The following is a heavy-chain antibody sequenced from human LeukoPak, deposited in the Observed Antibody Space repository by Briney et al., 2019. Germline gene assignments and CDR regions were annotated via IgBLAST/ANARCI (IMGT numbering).Heavy chain of an antibody. CDR2: FDPEDGET. Sequence: ASVKVSCKVSGYTLTELSMHWVRQAPGKGLEWMGGFDPEDGETIYAQKFQGRVTITRNTSISTAYMELSSLRSEDTAVYYCARVGRVVPAATSIDYWGQGTLVTVSS. CDR3: ARVGRVVPAATSIDY. V-gene: IGHV1-24*01. CDR1: GYTLTELS. D-gene: IGHD2-2*01. J-gene: IGHJ4*02.